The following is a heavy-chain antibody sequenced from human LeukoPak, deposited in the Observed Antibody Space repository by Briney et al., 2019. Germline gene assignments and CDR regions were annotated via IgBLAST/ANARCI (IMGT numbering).Heavy chain of an antibody. D-gene: IGHD6-6*01. Sequence: SGGSLRLSCAASGFTFSSYDMHWVRQAPGKGLEWVAVISYDGRNKYYADSVKGRFTIYRDNSKNTLYLQMNSLRAEDTAVYYCALLYSSSSGYFDYWGQGTLVTVSS. CDR3: ALLYSSSSGYFDY. V-gene: IGHV3-30*03. J-gene: IGHJ4*02. CDR2: ISYDGRNK. CDR1: GFTFSSYD.